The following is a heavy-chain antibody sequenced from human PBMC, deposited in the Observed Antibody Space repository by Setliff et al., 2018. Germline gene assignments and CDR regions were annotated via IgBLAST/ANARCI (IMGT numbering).Heavy chain of an antibody. Sequence: PGGSLRLSCATSGFIFSNYWMAWVRQAPGKGLEWVATIKHDGTYTYYVDSVKVRFAVSRDNTNNSMYLQMNSLGTDDTAVYYCARGHCSSGECPNYFDPWGQGTQVTVSS. V-gene: IGHV3-7*03. CDR1: GFIFSNYW. CDR2: IKHDGTYT. D-gene: IGHD2-15*01. J-gene: IGHJ5*02. CDR3: ARGHCSSGECPNYFDP.